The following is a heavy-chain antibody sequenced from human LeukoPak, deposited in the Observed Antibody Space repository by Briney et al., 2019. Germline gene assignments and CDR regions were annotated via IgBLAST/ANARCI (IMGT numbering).Heavy chain of an antibody. CDR3: ATSDYYYGSGSWDAFDI. J-gene: IGHJ3*02. V-gene: IGHV1-69*05. CDR2: IIPIFGTA. D-gene: IGHD3-10*01. Sequence: SVKVSCKASGGTFSSYAISWVRQAPGQGLEWMGGIIPIFGTANYAQKFQGRVTFTTDESTSTAYMELSSLRSEDTAVYYCATSDYYYGSGSWDAFDIWGQGTMVTVSS. CDR1: GGTFSSYA.